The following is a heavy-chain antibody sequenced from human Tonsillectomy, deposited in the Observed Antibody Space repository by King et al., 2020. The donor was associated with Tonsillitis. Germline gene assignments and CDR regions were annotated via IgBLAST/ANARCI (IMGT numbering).Heavy chain of an antibody. J-gene: IGHJ4*02. CDR3: ARLLEGLIVGALFDY. V-gene: IGHV1-18*04. Sequence: QLVQSGAEVKKPGASVKVFCKASGYTFTSYGISWVRQAPGQGLEWMGWISAYNGNTNYTQKLQGRVTMTTDTSTSTAYMELRSLRSDDTAVYYCARLLEGLIVGALFDYWGQGTLVTVSS. CDR2: ISAYNGNT. CDR1: GYTFTSYG. D-gene: IGHD3-22*01.